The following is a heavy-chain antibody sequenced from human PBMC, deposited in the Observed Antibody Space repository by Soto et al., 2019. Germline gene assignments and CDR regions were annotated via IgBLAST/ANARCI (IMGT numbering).Heavy chain of an antibody. D-gene: IGHD6-19*01. CDR3: AKGAVAGTPTSYYYYGMDV. CDR2: IIPIFGKV. V-gene: IGHV1-69*12. CDR1: GGTFRTYA. J-gene: IGHJ6*02. Sequence: QVQLLQSGAEVKKPGSSVRVSCEASGGTFRTYAISWVRQAPGQGLEWMGEIIPIFGKVNYAQKFQGRVTSTADESTTTVYMDLRSLTSEDTAVYYCAKGAVAGTPTSYYYYGMDVWGQGTTVTVS.